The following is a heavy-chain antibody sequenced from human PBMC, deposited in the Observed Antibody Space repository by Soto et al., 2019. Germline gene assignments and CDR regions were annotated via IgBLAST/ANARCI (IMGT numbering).Heavy chain of an antibody. Sequence: QVQLVQSGAEVKKPGASVKVSCKASGYTFTSYDINWVRQATGQGLEWMGWMNPNSGNTGYAQKLQGRVTMTRNTSISTAYMELSSLRSEDTAVYYWAIWPDGYYYYGMDVWGQGTTVTVSS. J-gene: IGHJ6*02. CDR1: GYTFTSYD. V-gene: IGHV1-8*01. CDR3: AIWPDGYYYYGMDV. D-gene: IGHD3-10*01. CDR2: MNPNSGNT.